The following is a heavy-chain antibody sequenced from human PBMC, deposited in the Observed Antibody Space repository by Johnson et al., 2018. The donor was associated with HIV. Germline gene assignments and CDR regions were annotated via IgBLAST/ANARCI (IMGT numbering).Heavy chain of an antibody. D-gene: IGHD1-26*01. Sequence: QVQLVESGGGVVQPGRSLRLSCAASGFAFSNYGMHWVRQAPGKGLEWVAVISFDGSHKYYTDSVKGRFTISRDNSKNTLYLQMNSLRAEDTAVYYCAKDLGIVGAVHRTFDVWGQGTMVTVSS. J-gene: IGHJ3*01. CDR2: ISFDGSHK. CDR1: GFAFSNYG. V-gene: IGHV3-33*06. CDR3: AKDLGIVGAVHRTFDV.